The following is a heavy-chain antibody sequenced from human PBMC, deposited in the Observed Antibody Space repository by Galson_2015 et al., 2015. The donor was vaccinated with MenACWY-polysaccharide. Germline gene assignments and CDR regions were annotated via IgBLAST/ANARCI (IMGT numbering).Heavy chain of an antibody. CDR2: IYYSGST. Sequence: GDYYWSWIRQPPGKGLEWIGYIYYSGSTYYNPSLKSRVTISVDTSKNQFSLKLSSVTAADTAVYYCARDLGHMVRGVPSWFDPWGQGTLVTVSS. CDR3: ARDLGHMVRGVPSWFDP. V-gene: IGHV4-30-4*01. D-gene: IGHD3-10*01. J-gene: IGHJ5*02. CDR1: GDYY.